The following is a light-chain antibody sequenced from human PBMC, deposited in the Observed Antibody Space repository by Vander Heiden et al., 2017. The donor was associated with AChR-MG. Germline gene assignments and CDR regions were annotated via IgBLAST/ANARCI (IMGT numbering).Light chain of an antibody. J-gene: IGKJ2*01. CDR1: QSVSSSY. Sequence: ELVLTQSPGPLSLSPGESATLSCRARQSVSSSYLAGYQQKPGKPPKLLIYGASSRATGIPDRFSGSGSGTDFTLTISRLEPEDFAVYYCQQYDSSQYTFGQGTKLEI. CDR2: GAS. V-gene: IGKV3-20*01. CDR3: QQYDSSQYT.